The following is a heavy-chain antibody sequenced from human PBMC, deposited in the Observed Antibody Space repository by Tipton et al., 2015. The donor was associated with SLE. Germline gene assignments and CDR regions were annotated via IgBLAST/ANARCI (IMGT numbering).Heavy chain of an antibody. V-gene: IGHV3-30-3*01. CDR1: GFTFSSYA. D-gene: IGHD2-2*01. CDR2: ISYDGSNK. CDR3: ARERDIVVVPAAMWWYFDL. J-gene: IGHJ2*01. Sequence: SLRLSCAAPGFTFSSYAMHWVRQAPGKGLEWVAVISYDGSNKYYADSVKGRFTISRDNAKNSLYLQMNSLRAEDTAVYYCARERDIVVVPAAMWWYFDLWGRGTLVTVSS.